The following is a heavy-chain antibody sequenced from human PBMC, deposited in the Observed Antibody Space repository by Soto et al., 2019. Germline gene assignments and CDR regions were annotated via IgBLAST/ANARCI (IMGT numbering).Heavy chain of an antibody. CDR2: ISGSSSYI. Sequence: GGSLRLSCEASGFTFSSYSMNWVRQAPGKGLEWVSSISGSSSYIYYADSVKGRFTISRDNAKNSLYLQMNSLRAEDTAVYYCARDQAKSIVVVTAIDYWGQGALVTVSS. J-gene: IGHJ4*02. V-gene: IGHV3-21*01. D-gene: IGHD2-21*02. CDR1: GFTFSSYS. CDR3: ARDQAKSIVVVTAIDY.